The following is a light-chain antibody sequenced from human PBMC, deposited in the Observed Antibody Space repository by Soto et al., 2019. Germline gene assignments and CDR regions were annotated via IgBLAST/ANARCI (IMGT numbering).Light chain of an antibody. CDR3: QQLKSYPLT. CDR2: DAS. V-gene: IGKV1-5*01. CDR1: QNIRSR. Sequence: DFPMTQSPSNLSASVGDRVNITCRASQNIRSRLAWFQQKKGKAPKLLIYDASSLQGGVPSRFSGSGNGIDFTLTISSLQTEDFGTYYCQQLKSYPLTFGGGTKVDIK. J-gene: IGKJ4*01.